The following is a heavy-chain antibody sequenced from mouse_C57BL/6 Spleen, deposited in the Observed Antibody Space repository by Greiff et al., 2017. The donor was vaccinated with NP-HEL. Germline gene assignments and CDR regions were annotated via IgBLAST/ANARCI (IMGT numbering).Heavy chain of an antibody. CDR2: ISYSGST. D-gene: IGHD4-1*01. CDR1: GYSITSGYD. J-gene: IGHJ2*01. Sequence: VQLQQSGPGMVKPSQSLSLTCTVTGYSITSGYDWHWIRHFPGNKLEWMGFISYSGSTNYNPSLKSRISITHDTSKNHFFLKLNSVTTEDTATYYCAREGGTGPYFDYWGQGTTLTVSS. V-gene: IGHV3-1*01. CDR3: AREGGTGPYFDY.